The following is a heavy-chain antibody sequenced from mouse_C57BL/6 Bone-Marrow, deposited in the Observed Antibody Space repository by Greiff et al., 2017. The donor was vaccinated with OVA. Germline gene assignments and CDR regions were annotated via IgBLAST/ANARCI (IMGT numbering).Heavy chain of an antibody. D-gene: IGHD2-5*01. J-gene: IGHJ3*01. Sequence: QVQLQQPGAELVKPGASVKLSCKASGYTFTSYWMHWVKQRPGQGLEWIGMIHPNSGSTKYNEKFKSKATLTVAKSSSTAYMQLSSLTSEDSAVYYGARSNSNYPWFAYWGQGTLVTVSA. CDR3: ARSNSNYPWFAY. V-gene: IGHV1-64*01. CDR1: GYTFTSYW. CDR2: IHPNSGST.